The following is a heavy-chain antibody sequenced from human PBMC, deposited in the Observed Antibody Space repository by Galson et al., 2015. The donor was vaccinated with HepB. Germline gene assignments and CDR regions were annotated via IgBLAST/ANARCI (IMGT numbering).Heavy chain of an antibody. Sequence: SLRLSCAASGFTFSSYAMHWVRQAPGKGLEYVSAISSNGGSTYYADSVKGRFTISRDNSKNTLYLQMSSLRAEDTAVYYCVKGDIVVMVASDYWGQGTLVTVSS. V-gene: IGHV3-64D*06. CDR2: ISSNGGST. D-gene: IGHD2-15*01. CDR3: VKGDIVVMVASDY. J-gene: IGHJ4*02. CDR1: GFTFSSYA.